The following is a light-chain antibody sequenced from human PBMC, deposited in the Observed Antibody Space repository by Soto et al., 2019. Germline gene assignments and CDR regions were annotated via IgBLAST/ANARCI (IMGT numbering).Light chain of an antibody. J-gene: IGKJ4*01. CDR1: QNINNN. CDR3: QQDNDWPLT. CDR2: HAS. V-gene: IGKV3-15*01. Sequence: EIVMPQSPATLSVSPGERATLSCRASQNINNNLAWYQQKPGQVPRLLIYHASTGATGIPARFSGSGSGTDLTLTVSSVQSEDFAVDYCQQDNDWPLTFGGGTKVEIK.